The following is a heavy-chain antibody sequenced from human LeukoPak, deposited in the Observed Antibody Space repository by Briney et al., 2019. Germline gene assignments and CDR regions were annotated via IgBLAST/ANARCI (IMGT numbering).Heavy chain of an antibody. CDR2: ISSSSSYI. D-gene: IGHD3-22*01. CDR1: GFTFSSYS. CDR3: ARDLKYYDSSGFDY. J-gene: IGHJ4*02. Sequence: PGGSLRLSCATSGFTFSSYSMNWVRQAPGKGLEWVSCISSSSSYIYYTDSVKGRFTISRDNAKNSLTLQMNSPRAEDTAVYYCARDLKYYDSSGFDYWGQGTLVTVSS. V-gene: IGHV3-21*01.